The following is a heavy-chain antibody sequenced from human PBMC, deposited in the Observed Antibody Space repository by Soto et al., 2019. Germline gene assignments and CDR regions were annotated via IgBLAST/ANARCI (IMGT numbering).Heavy chain of an antibody. D-gene: IGHD2-15*01. CDR2: INSDGSST. Sequence: EVQLVESGGGLVQPGESLRLSCAASGFTFSSYWMHWVRQAPGKGLVWASRINSDGSSTSYAGSVKGRFTISRDNAKNTLYLQMNSLRAEDTAVYYCVRTSLVVAAATREDYWGQGTLVIVSS. V-gene: IGHV3-74*01. CDR1: GFTFSSYW. J-gene: IGHJ4*02. CDR3: VRTSLVVAAATREDY.